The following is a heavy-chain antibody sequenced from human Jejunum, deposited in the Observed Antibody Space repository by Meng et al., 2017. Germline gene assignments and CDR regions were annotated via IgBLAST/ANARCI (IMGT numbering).Heavy chain of an antibody. V-gene: IGHV4-34*01. D-gene: IGHD2-2*01. J-gene: IGHJ3*01. Sequence: SETLSLTCAVYGGSFSDYYWSWIRQSPGKGLEWIGEINHSGSTNYNPSLKSRVTISVDTSKNKFALKLTSVTAADTAVSYGARQPTTYYSSCQKSWPGSFDVWGQGTMVTVSS. CDR1: GGSFSDYY. CDR2: INHSGST. CDR3: ARQPTTYYSSCQKSWPGSFDV.